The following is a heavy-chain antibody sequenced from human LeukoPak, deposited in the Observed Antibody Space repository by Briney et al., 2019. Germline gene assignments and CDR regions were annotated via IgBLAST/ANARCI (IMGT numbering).Heavy chain of an antibody. D-gene: IGHD2-8*01. J-gene: IGHJ5*02. Sequence: SETLSLTCAVYGGSFSGYYWSWIRQPPGKGLEWIGEINHSGSTNYNPSLKSRVTISVDTSKNQFSLKLSSVTAADTAVYYCARGSLVLMVYAISYPRSYNWFDPWGQGILVTVSS. CDR3: ARGSLVLMVYAISYPRSYNWFDP. CDR2: INHSGST. CDR1: GGSFSGYY. V-gene: IGHV4-34*01.